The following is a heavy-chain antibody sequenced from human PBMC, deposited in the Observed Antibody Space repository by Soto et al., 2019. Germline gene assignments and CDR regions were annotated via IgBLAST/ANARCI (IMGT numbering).Heavy chain of an antibody. V-gene: IGHV4-30-4*01. Sequence: QVQLHESGPGLVKPSQTLSLTCTVSGGSISSGDYYWSWIRHPPGKGLEWIGYIYYSGSTYYNPSLKRRVTVAVDTSKNQFSLKLSSVTAADTAVYYCGRRDYYGSGDAWGQGTLVTVSS. J-gene: IGHJ5*02. D-gene: IGHD3-10*01. CDR1: GGSISSGDYY. CDR3: GRRDYYGSGDA. CDR2: IYYSGST.